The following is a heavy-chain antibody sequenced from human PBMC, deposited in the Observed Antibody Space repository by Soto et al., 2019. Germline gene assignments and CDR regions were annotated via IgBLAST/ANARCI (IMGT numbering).Heavy chain of an antibody. D-gene: IGHD3-3*01. CDR3: GRGGYRAYYMDY. CDR2: IKSDGSRT. V-gene: IGHV3-74*01. Sequence: EVQLVESGGGLVQPGGSLRVSCAASGFTFSDYWMHWVRQAPGKGLVWVSRIKSDGSRTDFADSVKGRFTISRDNAENTVYLQMSSLRAEDAAVYYCGRGGYRAYYMDYWGQGTLVTVSS. CDR1: GFTFSDYW. J-gene: IGHJ4*02.